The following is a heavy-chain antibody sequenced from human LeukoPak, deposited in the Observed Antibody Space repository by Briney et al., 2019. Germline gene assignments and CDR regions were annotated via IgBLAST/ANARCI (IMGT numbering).Heavy chain of an antibody. J-gene: IGHJ4*02. CDR3: AKARSLAAVDY. Sequence: GGSLRLSCAASGFTFSSYGMHWVRQAPGKGLEWVAVIWYDGSNKYYADSVKGRFTISRDNSKNTLYLQMNSLRVEDTAVYYCAKARSLAAVDYWGQGTLVTVSS. CDR1: GFTFSSYG. CDR2: IWYDGSNK. D-gene: IGHD6-6*01. V-gene: IGHV3-33*06.